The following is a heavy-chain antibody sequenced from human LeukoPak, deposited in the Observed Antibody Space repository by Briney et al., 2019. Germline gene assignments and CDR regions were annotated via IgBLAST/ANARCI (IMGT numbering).Heavy chain of an antibody. J-gene: IGHJ3*01. Sequence: GGSLRLSCAASGFTFSSYWMSWVGQAPGKGLEGVAEIKQDGSEKYYVVSVKGRFTISRDNAKNSLSLQMNSLRAEDTAVYYCARDQGYCTSASCRGDAFDVWGQGSMVSVSS. CDR1: GFTFSSYW. CDR3: ARDQGYCTSASCRGDAFDV. CDR2: IKQDGSEK. D-gene: IGHD2-2*01. V-gene: IGHV3-7*01.